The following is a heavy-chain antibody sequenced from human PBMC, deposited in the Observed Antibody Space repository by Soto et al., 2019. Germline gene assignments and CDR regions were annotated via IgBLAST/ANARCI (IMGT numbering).Heavy chain of an antibody. CDR3: AKDKDRGSYWNFHC. D-gene: IGHD1-26*01. V-gene: IGHV3-23*01. CDR2: ISGSGGST. Sequence: VGSLRLSCAASGFTFSSYAMSWVRQAPGKGLEWVSGISGSGGSTYYADSVKGRFTTSRDNSKNTLYVQMNSLRAEDTAVYYCAKDKDRGSYWNFHCWGKGTLLT. CDR1: GFTFSSYA. J-gene: IGHJ4*02.